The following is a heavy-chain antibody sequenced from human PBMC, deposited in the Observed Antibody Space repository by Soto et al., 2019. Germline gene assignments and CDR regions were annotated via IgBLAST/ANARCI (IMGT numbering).Heavy chain of an antibody. CDR3: ARGYSSSTSCYSHYNGMDV. V-gene: IGHV4-34*01. Sequence: SETLSLTCAVYGGSFSGYYWSWIRQPPGKGLEWIGEINHSGSTNYNPSLKSRVTISVDTSKNQFSLKLSSVTAADTAVYYCARGYSSSTSCYSHYNGMDVWGQGTTVTVSS. D-gene: IGHD2-2*02. CDR2: INHSGST. CDR1: GGSFSGYY. J-gene: IGHJ6*02.